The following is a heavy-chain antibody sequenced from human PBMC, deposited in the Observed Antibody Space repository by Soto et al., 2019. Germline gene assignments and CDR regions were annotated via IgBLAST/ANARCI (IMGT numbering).Heavy chain of an antibody. D-gene: IGHD3-3*01. CDR1: GYTFTSYG. CDR3: ARDVYDFWSGYQNWFDP. J-gene: IGHJ5*02. CDR2: ISAYNGNT. V-gene: IGHV1-18*01. Sequence: ASVKVSCKASGYTFTSYGISWVRQAPGQGLEWMGWISAYNGNTNCAQKLQGRVTMTTDTSTSTAYMELRSLRSDDTAVCYCARDVYDFWSGYQNWFDPWGQGTLVTVSS.